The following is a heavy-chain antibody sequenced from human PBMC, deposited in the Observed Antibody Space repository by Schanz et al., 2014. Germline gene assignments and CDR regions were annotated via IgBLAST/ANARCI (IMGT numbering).Heavy chain of an antibody. Sequence: EGQLAESGGGLVQPGGSLRLSCAVSGFTVSSNHMSWVRQAPGKGLEWVSVIYSGIGAYYADSEKDRFTVSRDNSRNTVYQQMNRLRAEDTAEYYGAKVRHCEPSGWGYFDYWGQGALVTVSS. CDR2: IYSGIGA. D-gene: IGHD6-19*01. J-gene: IGHJ4*02. V-gene: IGHV3-66*01. CDR3: AKVRHCEPSGWGYFDY. CDR1: GFTVSSNH.